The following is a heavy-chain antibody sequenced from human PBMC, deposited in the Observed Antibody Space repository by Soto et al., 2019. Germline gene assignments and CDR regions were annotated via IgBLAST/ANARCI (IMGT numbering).Heavy chain of an antibody. D-gene: IGHD6-19*01. CDR2: VSDTGTT. V-gene: IGHV4-59*08. CDR3: ARGTGYTSGWYEFADY. CDR1: GSSIRTYY. Sequence: QVQLQESGPGLVKPSETLSLTCTVSGSSIRTYYWTWVRQPPGKGLEWIGYVSDTGTTKYSPSLKSPRTLSVDTSNNQFSLKLKSVTAADTAMYYCARGTGYTSGWYEFADYWGQGTLVTVSS. J-gene: IGHJ4*02.